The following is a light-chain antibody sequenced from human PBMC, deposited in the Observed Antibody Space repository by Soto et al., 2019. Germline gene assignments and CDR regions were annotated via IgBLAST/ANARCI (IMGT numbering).Light chain of an antibody. CDR3: QQGISFPLT. V-gene: IGKV1-12*01. J-gene: IGKJ4*01. CDR1: QGVSIW. CDR2: AAS. Sequence: IQMTQSPSFVSASVGDRVTISCRASQGVSIWLAWYQQTPGKAPKLLISAASILQSGVPSRFSGSGSGTDFNFTISGLQPEDFGTYYCQQGISFPLTFGGGTKVEIK.